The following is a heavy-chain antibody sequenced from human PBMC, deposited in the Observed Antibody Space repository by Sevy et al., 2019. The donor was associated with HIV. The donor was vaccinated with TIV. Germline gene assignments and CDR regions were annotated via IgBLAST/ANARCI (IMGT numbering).Heavy chain of an antibody. CDR1: GFTFSTYW. CDR3: ARDNATVSRRGLRYYYYGTDV. D-gene: IGHD2-2*01. V-gene: IGHV3-7*01. J-gene: IGHJ6*02. Sequence: PGGSLRLSCAASGFTFSTYWMSWFRQAPGKGLEWVANINEDGTEKFYVDSVKGRFTMSRDNAKNSLYLQMNSLRAEDAAVYYCARDNATVSRRGLRYYYYGTDVWGQGTTVTVS. CDR2: INEDGTEK.